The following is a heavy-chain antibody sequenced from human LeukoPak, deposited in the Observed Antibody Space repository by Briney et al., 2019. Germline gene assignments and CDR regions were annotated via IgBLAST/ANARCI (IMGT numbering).Heavy chain of an antibody. D-gene: IGHD2-2*01. J-gene: IGHJ3*01. V-gene: IGHV3-23*01. Sequence: GGSLRLSCTASGFTFNNNAMSWVRQAPGQGLVLVSAINGGGDATEYTDSVKGRFTSSRDNSKNTLYLQMNSLRPEDTAVSYCARCTASCYANAFDVWGQGTLLTVSS. CDR2: INGGGDAT. CDR3: ARCTASCYANAFDV. CDR1: GFTFNNNA.